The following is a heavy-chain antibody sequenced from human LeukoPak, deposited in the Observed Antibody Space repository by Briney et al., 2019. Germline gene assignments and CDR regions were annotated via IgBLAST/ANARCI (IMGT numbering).Heavy chain of an antibody. CDR1: GFTFSSYS. V-gene: IGHV3-48*01. Sequence: GGSLRLSCAASGFTFSSYSMNWVRQAPGKGLEWVSYISSSSSTIYYADSVKGRFTISRDNAKNSLYLQMNSLRAEDTAVYYCASSRISKGKYYDPPATWGQGTLVTVSS. CDR2: ISSSSSTI. CDR3: ASSRISKGKYYDPPAT. D-gene: IGHD3-3*01. J-gene: IGHJ4*02.